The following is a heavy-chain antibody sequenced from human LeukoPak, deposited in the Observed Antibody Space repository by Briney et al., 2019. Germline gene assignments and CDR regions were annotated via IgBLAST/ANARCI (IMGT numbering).Heavy chain of an antibody. CDR2: FFDGST. Sequence: PGGSLRLSCAASGFPVSSNYMSWVRQAPGNGLEWVSVFFDGSTYYADSVKGRFTISRDNSKNTLYLQMNSLRAEDAAVYYCARGDGYNYWEYWGQGTLVTVSS. J-gene: IGHJ4*02. V-gene: IGHV3-53*01. D-gene: IGHD5-24*01. CDR3: ARGDGYNYWEY. CDR1: GFPVSSNY.